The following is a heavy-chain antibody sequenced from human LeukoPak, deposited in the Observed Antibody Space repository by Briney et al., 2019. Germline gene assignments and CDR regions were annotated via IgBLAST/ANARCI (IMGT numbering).Heavy chain of an antibody. CDR2: ISYDGSNK. V-gene: IGHV3-30*19. Sequence: GGSLRLSCAASGFTFSSYGMHWVRQAPGKGLEWVAVISYDGSNKYYADSVKGRFTISRDNSKNTLYLQMNSLRAEDTAVYYCARGDYYGSGTHTGLDYWGQGTLVTVSS. CDR3: ARGDYYGSGTHTGLDY. D-gene: IGHD3-10*01. J-gene: IGHJ4*02. CDR1: GFTFSSYG.